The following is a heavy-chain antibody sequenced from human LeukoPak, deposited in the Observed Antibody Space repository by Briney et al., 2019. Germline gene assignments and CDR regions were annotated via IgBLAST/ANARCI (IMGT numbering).Heavy chain of an antibody. CDR2: INHSGST. CDR3: ARGQLRLSN. D-gene: IGHD6-25*01. CDR1: GGSFNGYY. V-gene: IGHV4-34*01. Sequence: SETLSLTCAVYGGSFNGYYWTWIRQPPGKGLEWIGEINHSGSTDYNPSLKSRVTISVDTSKNQFSLKLNSVTAADTAVYYCARGQLRLSNWVQGSLVIVSS. J-gene: IGHJ4*02.